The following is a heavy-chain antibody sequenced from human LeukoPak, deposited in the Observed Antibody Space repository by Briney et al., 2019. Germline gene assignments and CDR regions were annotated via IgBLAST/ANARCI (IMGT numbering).Heavy chain of an antibody. Sequence: PGGSLRLSCAASGFTFSSYSMNWVRQAPGKGLEWVSSISSSSSYIYYADSVKGRFTTSRDNAKNSLYLQMNSLRAEDTAVYYCARETGSGWYPDAFDYWGQGTLVTVSS. CDR1: GFTFSSYS. CDR3: ARETGSGWYPDAFDY. V-gene: IGHV3-21*01. D-gene: IGHD6-19*01. CDR2: ISSSSSYI. J-gene: IGHJ4*02.